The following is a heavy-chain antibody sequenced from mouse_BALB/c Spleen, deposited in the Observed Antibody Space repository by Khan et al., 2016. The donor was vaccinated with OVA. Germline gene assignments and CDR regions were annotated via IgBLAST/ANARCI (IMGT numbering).Heavy chain of an antibody. J-gene: IGHJ3*01. Sequence: QVQQSGAELARPGASVKMSCKASGYTFTTYTIHWVKQRPGQGLEWIGYIIPSTDYTTYNQKFKDKATLTADKSSSTAYMQLSSLTSDDSAVYYCAKEGAYYRSDGWFAYWGQGTLVTVSA. CDR1: GYTFTTYT. CDR2: IIPSTDYT. D-gene: IGHD2-14*01. V-gene: IGHV1-4*01. CDR3: AKEGAYYRSDGWFAY.